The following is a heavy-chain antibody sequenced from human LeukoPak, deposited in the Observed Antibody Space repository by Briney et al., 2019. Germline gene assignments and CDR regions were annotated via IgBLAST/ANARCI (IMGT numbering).Heavy chain of an antibody. CDR1: GGSISSYY. CDR2: IYTSGST. Sequence: PSETLSLTCTVSGGSISSYYWSWIRQPAGKGLEWIGRIYTSGSTNYNPSLKSRVTMSVDTSKNQFSLKLSSVTAADTAVYYCARSIRYYDSSGYYAKYAFDIWGQGTMVTVSS. V-gene: IGHV4-4*07. D-gene: IGHD3-22*01. J-gene: IGHJ3*02. CDR3: ARSIRYYDSSGYYAKYAFDI.